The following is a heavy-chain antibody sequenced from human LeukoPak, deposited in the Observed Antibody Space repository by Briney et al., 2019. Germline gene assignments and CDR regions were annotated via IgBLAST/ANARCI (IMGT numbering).Heavy chain of an antibody. CDR1: GGSFSGYY. CDR3: ARSRIEMATISPADY. D-gene: IGHD5-24*01. CDR2: INHSGST. J-gene: IGHJ4*02. V-gene: IGHV4-34*01. Sequence: PSETLSLTCAVYGGSFSGYYWSWIRQPPGKGLEWIGEINHSGSTNYNPSLKSRVAISVDTSNEQFSLKLTSVTAADSAVYYCARSRIEMATISPADYWGQGTLVTVSS.